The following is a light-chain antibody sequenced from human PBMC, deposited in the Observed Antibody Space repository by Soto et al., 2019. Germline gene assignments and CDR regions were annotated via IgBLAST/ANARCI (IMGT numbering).Light chain of an antibody. Sequence: EIVMTQSPDTLSVSPGDRATLSCRASQSVSTNLAWYQQKPGQAPRLLIYGSSTRATGIPARFSGSGSGTEFTLTIRRLQSEDFAVYHCQQYNNWPYTFGQGTKLEIK. V-gene: IGKV3-15*01. J-gene: IGKJ2*01. CDR3: QQYNNWPYT. CDR1: QSVSTN. CDR2: GSS.